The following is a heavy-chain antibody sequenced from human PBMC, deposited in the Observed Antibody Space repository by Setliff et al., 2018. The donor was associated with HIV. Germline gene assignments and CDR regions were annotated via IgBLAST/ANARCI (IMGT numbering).Heavy chain of an antibody. CDR1: GGSFSGYY. J-gene: IGHJ3*02. CDR3: ARDLRGDSVPATAAKSFDI. Sequence: PSETLSLTCAVYGGSFSGYYWSWIRQPPGKGLEWIGEINDSGSTNNNPSLKSRVAMSVDTSKNQSSLKLSSVTAADTAVYYCARDLRGDSVPATAAKSFDIWGQGTLVTV. V-gene: IGHV4-34*01. D-gene: IGHD2-21*02. CDR2: INDSGST.